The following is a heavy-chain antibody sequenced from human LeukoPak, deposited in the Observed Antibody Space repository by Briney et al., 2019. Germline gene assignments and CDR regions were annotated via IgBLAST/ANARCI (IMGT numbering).Heavy chain of an antibody. Sequence: GGSLRLSCAASGFTFTYYWMSWVRQAPGKGLEWVANISPDGGDRYYVDSVKGRFIISRDNAENSLYMYLNSLRTDDTAVYYCARDLGYSSEDYWGQGTLVTVSS. D-gene: IGHD6-19*01. CDR2: ISPDGGDR. J-gene: IGHJ4*02. V-gene: IGHV3-7*01. CDR3: ARDLGYSSEDY. CDR1: GFTFTYYW.